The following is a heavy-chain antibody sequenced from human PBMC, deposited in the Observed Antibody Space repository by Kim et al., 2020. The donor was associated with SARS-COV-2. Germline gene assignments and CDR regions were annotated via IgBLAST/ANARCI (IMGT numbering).Heavy chain of an antibody. D-gene: IGHD3-10*01. Sequence: YADSVKGRFTLSRDNSKNTLYLQMSSLRAEDTAIYYCVSTMVRGLYYSGDYWGQGTLVTVSS. CDR3: VSTMVRGLYYSGDY. J-gene: IGHJ4*02. V-gene: IGHV3-64D*06.